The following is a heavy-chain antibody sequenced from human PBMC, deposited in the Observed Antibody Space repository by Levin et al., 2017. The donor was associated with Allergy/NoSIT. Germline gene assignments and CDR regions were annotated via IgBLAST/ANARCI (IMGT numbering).Heavy chain of an antibody. D-gene: IGHD2-2*01. J-gene: IGHJ5*01. CDR1: GYTFSSYD. V-gene: IGHV1-8*01. CDR3: AKEGRSYQPAFDS. CDR2: MNPNSGNT. Sequence: GESLKISCKASGYTFSSYDINWVRQTPGQGLEWMGWMNPNSGNTVFSQKFQGRVTMTRNTSISTAYMEVSDLTSEDTAVYYCAKEGRSYQPAFDSWGQGTLVTVSS.